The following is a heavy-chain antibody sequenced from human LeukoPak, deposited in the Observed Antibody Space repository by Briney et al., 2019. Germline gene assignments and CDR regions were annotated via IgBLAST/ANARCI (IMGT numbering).Heavy chain of an antibody. D-gene: IGHD3-9*01. CDR2: ISWNSGSI. V-gene: IGHV3-9*01. Sequence: GGSLRLSCAASGFTFSNYWMHWVRQAPGKGLEWVSGISWNSGSIGYADSVKGRFTISRDNAKNSLYLQMNSLRAEDTALYYCAKDTGRYFDWSLLGWGQGTMVTVSS. CDR1: GFTFSNYW. CDR3: AKDTGRYFDWSLLG. J-gene: IGHJ3*01.